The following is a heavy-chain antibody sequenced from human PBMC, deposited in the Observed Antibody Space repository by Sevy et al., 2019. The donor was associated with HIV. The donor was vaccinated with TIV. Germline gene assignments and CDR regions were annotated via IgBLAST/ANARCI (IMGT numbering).Heavy chain of an antibody. D-gene: IGHD6-19*01. CDR1: GFTFSSYD. V-gene: IGHV3-13*01. CDR2: IETAGNT. Sequence: GGSLRLSCATSGFTFSSYDMNWVRQPTGKGLEWVSAIETAGNTHYSDSVKGRFTVSRENAKNSLVLQMNSLTDVDSAVYFCARVLRTSSGWFHFDYWGQGALVTVSS. CDR3: ARVLRTSSGWFHFDY. J-gene: IGHJ4*02.